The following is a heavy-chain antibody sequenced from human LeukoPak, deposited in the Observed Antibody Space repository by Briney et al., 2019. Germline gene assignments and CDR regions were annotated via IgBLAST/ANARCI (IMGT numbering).Heavy chain of an antibody. CDR2: INHSGSD. J-gene: IGHJ6*02. Sequence: KASETLSLTCAVYGGSFSGYYWGWIRQPPGKGLEWIGEINHSGSDNYNPSLKSRVTISVDTSKNQFSLKMSFVTAADTAVYYCARGLRFLVVWGQGTTVTVSS. CDR1: GGSFSGYY. CDR3: ARGLRFLVV. V-gene: IGHV4-34*01. D-gene: IGHD3-3*01.